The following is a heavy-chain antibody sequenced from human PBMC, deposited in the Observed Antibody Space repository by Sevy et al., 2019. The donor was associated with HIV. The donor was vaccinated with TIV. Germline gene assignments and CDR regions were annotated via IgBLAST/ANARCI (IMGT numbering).Heavy chain of an antibody. CDR1: GGSFSGYY. D-gene: IGHD2-15*01. J-gene: IGHJ3*02. CDR2: INHSGGT. V-gene: IGHV4-34*01. Sequence: TLSLTCAVYGGSFSGYYWSWIRQPPGKGLEWIGEINHSGGTNYNPSLKSRVTISVDTSKNQFSLKLSSVTAADTAVYYCARHCTGGSCSHAFDIWGQGTMVTVSS. CDR3: ARHCTGGSCSHAFDI.